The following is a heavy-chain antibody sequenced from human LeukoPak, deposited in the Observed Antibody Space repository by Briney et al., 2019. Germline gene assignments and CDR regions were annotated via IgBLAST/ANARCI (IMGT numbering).Heavy chain of an antibody. J-gene: IGHJ4*02. CDR2: INPNSGGT. Sequence: GASVKVSCKASGYTFTGYYMHWVRQAPGQGLEWMGWINPNSGGTNYAQKFQGWVTMTRDTSVSTAYMELRSLRSDDTAVYYCARDLGSGSSDFDYWGQGTLVTVSS. D-gene: IGHD3-10*01. CDR3: ARDLGSGSSDFDY. CDR1: GYTFTGYY. V-gene: IGHV1-2*04.